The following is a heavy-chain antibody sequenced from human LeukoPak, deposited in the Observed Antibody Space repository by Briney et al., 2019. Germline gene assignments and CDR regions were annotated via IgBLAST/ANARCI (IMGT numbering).Heavy chain of an antibody. CDR3: ARRGVWGSYRYIDY. J-gene: IGHJ4*02. V-gene: IGHV4-39*01. Sequence: RASETLSLTCTVSGGSISSSSYYWGWIRQPPGKGLEWMGSIYYRGSTYYNPSLKSRVTISVDTSKNQFSLKLSSVTAADTAVYYCARRGVWGSYRYIDYWGQGTLVTVSS. D-gene: IGHD3-16*02. CDR1: GGSISSSSYY. CDR2: IYYRGST.